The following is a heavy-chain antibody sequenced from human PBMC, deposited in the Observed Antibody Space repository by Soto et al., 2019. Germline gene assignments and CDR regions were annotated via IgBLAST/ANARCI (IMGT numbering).Heavy chain of an antibody. V-gene: IGHV4-38-2*01. J-gene: IGHJ4*02. D-gene: IGHD5-12*01. Sequence: PSETLSLTCDVSCYSISRDYFWGWIRQSPEKGLEWIASIYHSGSTYFNPSVRSRVTMSVDTSKNQVSLKLTSVTAADTAVYYCARGGYSGYDRYYFDYWGQGILVTVSS. CDR3: ARGGYSGYDRYYFDY. CDR2: IYHSGST. CDR1: CYSISRDYF.